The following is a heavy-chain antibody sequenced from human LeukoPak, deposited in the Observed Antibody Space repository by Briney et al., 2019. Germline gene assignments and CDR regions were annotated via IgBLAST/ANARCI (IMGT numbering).Heavy chain of an antibody. V-gene: IGHV1-18*01. Sequence: ASVKVSCKASGYTFSRYGISWVRQAPGQGLEWMGWINGYNGRTKYAQKVQGRVTMSTDTSTSTVYMELRSLRSDDTGVYYCARGQTNRLLWVGELVSNINPFDYWGQGTLVTVSS. CDR2: INGYNGRT. D-gene: IGHD3-10*01. CDR1: GYTFSRYG. CDR3: ARGQTNRLLWVGELVSNINPFDY. J-gene: IGHJ4*02.